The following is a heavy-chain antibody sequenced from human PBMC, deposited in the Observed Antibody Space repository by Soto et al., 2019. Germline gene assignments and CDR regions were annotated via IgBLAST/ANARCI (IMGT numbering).Heavy chain of an antibody. CDR1: GFTFSNYA. CDR2: ISYDGSNK. D-gene: IGHD3-22*01. J-gene: IGHJ3*01. Sequence: GGSLRLSCAPSGFTFSNYAMHWVRQAPGKGLEWVAVISYDGSNKYYADSVKGRFTISRDNSKNTLYLQMNSLRAEDTAVYYCARDQLYYNDISGRPLNAYVWGQGTMVTVSS. CDR3: ARDQLYYNDISGRPLNAYV. V-gene: IGHV3-30-3*01.